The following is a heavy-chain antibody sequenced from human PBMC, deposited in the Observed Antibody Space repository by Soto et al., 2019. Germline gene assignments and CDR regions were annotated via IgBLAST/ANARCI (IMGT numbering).Heavy chain of an antibody. CDR3: ARGGGEDIVATTRPQYYFDY. V-gene: IGHV4-34*01. CDR1: GGSFSGYY. CDR2: INHSGST. Sequence: SETLSLTCAVYGGSFSGYYWSWIRQPPGKGLEWIGGINHSGSTNYNPSLKSRVTISVDTSKNQFSLKLSSVTAADTAVYYCARGGGEDIVATTRPQYYFDYWGQGTLVTVSS. J-gene: IGHJ4*02. D-gene: IGHD5-12*01.